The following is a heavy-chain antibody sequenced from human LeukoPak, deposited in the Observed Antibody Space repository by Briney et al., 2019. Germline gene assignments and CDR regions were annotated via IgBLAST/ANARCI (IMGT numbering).Heavy chain of an antibody. CDR3: ARRRVGLRYFDWPNDAFDI. Sequence: VASVKVSCKASGYTFTGYYMHWVRQAPGQGLEWMGWINPNSGGTNYAQKFQGRVTMTRDTSISTAYMELSRLRSDDTAVYCCARRRVGLRYFDWPNDAFDIWGQGTMVTVSS. J-gene: IGHJ3*02. D-gene: IGHD3-9*01. V-gene: IGHV1-2*02. CDR2: INPNSGGT. CDR1: GYTFTGYY.